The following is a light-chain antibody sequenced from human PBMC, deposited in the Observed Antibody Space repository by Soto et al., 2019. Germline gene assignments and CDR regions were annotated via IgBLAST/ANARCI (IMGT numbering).Light chain of an antibody. CDR1: SGHSSNA. Sequence: QSVLTQSPSVSASLGASVKLTCILTSGHSSNAIAWYQHQPKKGPRFLMRLNGDGSHSKGDGIPDRFSGSTSGAERYRTISSLQSEDEGDYYCQDWGLGIWVFGGGTKVTVL. J-gene: IGLJ3*02. V-gene: IGLV4-69*01. CDR3: QDWGLGIWV. CDR2: LNGDGSH.